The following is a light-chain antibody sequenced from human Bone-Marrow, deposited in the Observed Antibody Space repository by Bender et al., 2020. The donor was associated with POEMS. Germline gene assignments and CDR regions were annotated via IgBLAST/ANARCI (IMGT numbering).Light chain of an antibody. J-gene: IGLJ1*01. CDR2: GDT. Sequence: QSVLTQPPSVSGAPGQRVTISCTGSLSNIGAGYDVHWYQQIPDTAPKLLIYGDTNRPSGVRDRFSGSKSGTSASLAITGLQDEDEADYYCQSYDIGLSGYVFGTGTKVTVL. CDR1: LSNIGAGYD. CDR3: QSYDIGLSGYV. V-gene: IGLV1-40*01.